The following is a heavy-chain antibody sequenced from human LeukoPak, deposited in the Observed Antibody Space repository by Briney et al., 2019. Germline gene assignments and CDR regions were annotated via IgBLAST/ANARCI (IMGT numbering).Heavy chain of an antibody. Sequence: PSETLSLTCALYGGSFSSYSWSWTWIRQTPEKGLEWIGEIIEKGNANYNPSLKSRVTIDLDTSKNQFSLKLTLMTAADTAMYYCARGYYPPRRYFDLWGHGTLVTVSS. CDR2: IIEKGNA. D-gene: IGHD3-10*01. CDR1: GGSFSSYS. CDR3: ARGYYPPRRYFDL. V-gene: IGHV4-34*01. J-gene: IGHJ2*01.